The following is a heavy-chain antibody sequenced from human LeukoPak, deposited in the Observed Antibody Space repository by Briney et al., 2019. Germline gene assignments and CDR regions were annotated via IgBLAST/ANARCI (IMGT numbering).Heavy chain of an antibody. D-gene: IGHD6-13*01. CDR2: ISYDGSNK. CDR1: GFTFSSYA. Sequence: GGSLRLSCAASGFTFSSYAMHWVRQAPGKGLEWVAVISYDGSNKYYADSVKGRFTISRDNSKNTLYLQMNSLRAGDTAVYYCARGQVYSSSWYPLDYYFDYWGQGTLVTVSS. CDR3: ARGQVYSSSWYPLDYYFDY. J-gene: IGHJ4*02. V-gene: IGHV3-30-3*01.